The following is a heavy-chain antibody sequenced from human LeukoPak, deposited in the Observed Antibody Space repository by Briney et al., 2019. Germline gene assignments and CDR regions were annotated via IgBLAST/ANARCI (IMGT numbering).Heavy chain of an antibody. V-gene: IGHV1-69*13. CDR3: ATATMVRDVHFDY. D-gene: IGHD3-10*01. CDR2: IILIFGSA. J-gene: IGHJ4*02. CDR1: GGTFSSYT. Sequence: SVKVSCKASGGTFSSYTITWVRQAPGQGLEWMGGIILIFGSANYAQKFRGRVTITADESTSTAYMELSSLRAEDTAVYYCATATMVRDVHFDYWGQGTLVTVSS.